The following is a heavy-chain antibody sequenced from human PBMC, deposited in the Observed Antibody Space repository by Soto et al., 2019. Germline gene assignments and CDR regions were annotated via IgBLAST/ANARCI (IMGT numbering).Heavy chain of an antibody. CDR1: GFIVSSNY. CDR3: AVSDYYYGMDV. Sequence: EVQLVETGGGLIQPGGSLRLSCAASGFIVSSNYMSWVRQAPGKGLEWVSVIYSGGSTYYADSVKGRFTISRDNSKNTLYLQMNSLRAEDTAVYYCAVSDYYYGMDVWGQGTTVTVSS. J-gene: IGHJ6*02. V-gene: IGHV3-53*02. CDR2: IYSGGST.